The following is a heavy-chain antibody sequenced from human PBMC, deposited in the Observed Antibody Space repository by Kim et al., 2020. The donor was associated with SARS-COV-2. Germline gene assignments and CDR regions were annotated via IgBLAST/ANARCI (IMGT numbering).Heavy chain of an antibody. J-gene: IGHJ4*02. CDR3: ASMVRGVIIGGYFDY. V-gene: IGHV3-23*01. D-gene: IGHD3-10*01. Sequence: DSVKGRFTITRDNSKNTLDLQMNSLRAEDTAVYYCASMVRGVIIGGYFDYWGQGTLVTVSS.